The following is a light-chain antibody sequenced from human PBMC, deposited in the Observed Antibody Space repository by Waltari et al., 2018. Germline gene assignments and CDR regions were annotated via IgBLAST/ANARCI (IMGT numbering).Light chain of an antibody. CDR3: QQYDGSILT. J-gene: IGKJ4*01. CDR1: QTINNNF. CDR2: GAS. Sequence: IVLTQSQDTLSLSPGQRATLSCRASQTINNNFLVWYQQKPGQAPRLLIHGASSRATGFPDRFSGSGSGTDFTLTISRLEPEDFAVYYCQQYDGSILTFGGGTKVEI. V-gene: IGKV3-20*01.